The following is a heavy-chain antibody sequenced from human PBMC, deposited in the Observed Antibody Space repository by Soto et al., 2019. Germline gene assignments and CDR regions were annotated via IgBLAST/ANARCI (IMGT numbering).Heavy chain of an antibody. Sequence: SETLSLTCTVSGGSISSGDYYWSWIRQPPGKGLEWIGNIYYSGSTYYNPSLRSRVTISLDTSKSQFSLRLSSVTAADTAVYYCARDRYYGSGTYYNFYYGMDVWGQGTTVTVSS. J-gene: IGHJ6*02. D-gene: IGHD3-10*01. V-gene: IGHV4-30-4*01. CDR2: IYYSGST. CDR1: GGSISSGDYY. CDR3: ARDRYYGSGTYYNFYYGMDV.